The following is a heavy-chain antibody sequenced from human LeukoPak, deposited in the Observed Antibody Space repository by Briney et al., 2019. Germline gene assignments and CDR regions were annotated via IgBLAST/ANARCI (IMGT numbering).Heavy chain of an antibody. CDR2: IYISGST. CDR3: ARMGTVTTNNYYYMDV. Sequence: SETRSLTYTVSGGSISIGSYYWNWIRQPPGKEPEWIGRIYISGSTKYNPSPKSRVTISVDTSKNQFSLKLRSVTAADTAVYYCARMGTVTTNNYYYMDVWGKGNTVTISS. J-gene: IGHJ6*03. V-gene: IGHV4-61*02. D-gene: IGHD4-11*01. CDR1: GGSISIGSYY.